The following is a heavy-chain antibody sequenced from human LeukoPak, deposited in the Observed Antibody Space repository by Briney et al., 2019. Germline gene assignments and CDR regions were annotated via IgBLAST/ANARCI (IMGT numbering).Heavy chain of an antibody. J-gene: IGHJ3*02. CDR2: ISSSSSYI. CDR3: ARDRAVVDAFDI. D-gene: IGHD6-19*01. V-gene: IGHV3-21*01. CDR1: GFTISSYS. Sequence: PGGSLRLSCAASGFTISSYSMNWVRQAPGKGLEWVSSISSSSSYIYYAGSVKGRFTISRDNAKNSLHLQMNSLRAEDTAVYYCARDRAVVDAFDIWGQGTMVTVSS.